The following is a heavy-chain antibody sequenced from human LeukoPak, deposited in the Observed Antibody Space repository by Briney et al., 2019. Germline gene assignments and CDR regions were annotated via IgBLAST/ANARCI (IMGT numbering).Heavy chain of an antibody. CDR1: GFTFSSYG. D-gene: IGHD3-16*02. V-gene: IGHV3-30*18. Sequence: GRSLRLSCAASGFTFSSYGMHWVRQAPGKGLEWVAVISYDGSNKYYADSVKGRFTISGDNSKNTLYLQMNSLRAEDTAVYYCAKVSFNWFDPWGQGTLVTVSS. J-gene: IGHJ5*02. CDR2: ISYDGSNK. CDR3: AKVSFNWFDP.